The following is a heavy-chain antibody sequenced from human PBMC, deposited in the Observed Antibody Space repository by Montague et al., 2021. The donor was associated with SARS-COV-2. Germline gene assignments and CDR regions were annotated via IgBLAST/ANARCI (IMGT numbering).Heavy chain of an antibody. D-gene: IGHD6-13*01. Sequence: SETLSLTCAVSGGSISSSNWWSWVSQHPGKGLEWIGEIYHSGSTXXNTSLKSRVTISVDKSKNKFSLKLSSVTAADTAVYYCARVIAAAGRVANYCDYWGQGTLVTVSS. CDR2: IYHSGST. CDR3: ARVIAAAGRVANYCDY. CDR1: GGSISSSNW. J-gene: IGHJ4*02. V-gene: IGHV4-4*02.